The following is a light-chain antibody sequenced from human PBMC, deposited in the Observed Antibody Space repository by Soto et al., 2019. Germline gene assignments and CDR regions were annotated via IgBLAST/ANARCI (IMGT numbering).Light chain of an antibody. V-gene: IGKV1-9*01. CDR2: ASS. CDR1: QGIGTY. J-gene: IGKJ1*01. CDR3: QQVDSYPRT. Sequence: DIHLTQSPSSLSASVGDRFTVTCRASQGIGTYLVWYQQKSGQAPTVLIYASSTLQTGVPSRFSGSGSGTDFSLTISSLHPEDVETYYCQQVDSYPRTFGQGTKVDIK.